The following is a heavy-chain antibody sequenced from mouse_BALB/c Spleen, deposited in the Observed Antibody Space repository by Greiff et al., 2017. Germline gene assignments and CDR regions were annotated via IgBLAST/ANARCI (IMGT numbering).Heavy chain of an antibody. CDR2: ISNGGGST. D-gene: IGHD1-1*01. J-gene: IGHJ1*01. V-gene: IGHV5-12-2*01. CDR3: ARESYGSSFYFDV. Sequence: EVQRVESGGGLVKPGGSLKLSCAASGFTFSSYTMSWVRQTPEKRLEWVAYISNGGGSTYYPDTVKGRFTISRDNAKNTLYLQMSSLKSEDTAMYYCARESYGSSFYFDVWGAGTTVTVSS. CDR1: GFTFSSYT.